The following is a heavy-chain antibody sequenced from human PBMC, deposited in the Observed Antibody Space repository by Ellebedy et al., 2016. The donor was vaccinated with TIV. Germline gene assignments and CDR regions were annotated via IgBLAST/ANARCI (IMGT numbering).Heavy chain of an antibody. Sequence: GESLKISCAASGFTFSSYTMNWVRQAPGKGLEWVGRIRSKTDGGTIDYAAPVKGRFTISRDDSKNTLYVQMNSLRAEDTAVYYCARAWSTPDSWGQGTLVIVSS. CDR3: ARAWSTPDS. CDR2: IRSKTDGGTI. D-gene: IGHD2-15*01. V-gene: IGHV3-15*07. CDR1: GFTFSSYT. J-gene: IGHJ4*02.